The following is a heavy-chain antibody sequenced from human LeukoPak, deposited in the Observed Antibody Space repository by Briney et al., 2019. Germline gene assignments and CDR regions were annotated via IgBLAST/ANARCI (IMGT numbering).Heavy chain of an antibody. CDR2: ISYSVTT. D-gene: IGHD1-26*01. CDR1: GGSISSSSHY. CDR3: ARHLRGATIYYDY. J-gene: IGHJ4*02. Sequence: SETLSLTCTVSGGSISSSSHYWAWIRLPPGKGLEWIASISYSVTTYYNPSLKSRVTISVDTSKNQFSLKLSSVTAADTAVYYCARHLRGATIYYDYWGQGTLVTVSS. V-gene: IGHV4-39*01.